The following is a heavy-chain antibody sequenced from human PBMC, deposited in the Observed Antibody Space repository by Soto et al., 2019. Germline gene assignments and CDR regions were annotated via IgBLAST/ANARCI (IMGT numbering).Heavy chain of an antibody. CDR1: GFSLSTSGVG. CDR3: AHRLYCDYADY. Sequence: QITLKESGPPLVKPTQTLTLTCTFSGFSLSTSGVGVGWIRQPPGKALEWLALIYWDDDKRYSPSLKSRLTITKDPSKNQVVLTMTNMHPVDTATYYCAHRLYCDYADYWGQGTLVTVSS. CDR2: IYWDDDK. D-gene: IGHD1-26*01. J-gene: IGHJ4*02. V-gene: IGHV2-5*02.